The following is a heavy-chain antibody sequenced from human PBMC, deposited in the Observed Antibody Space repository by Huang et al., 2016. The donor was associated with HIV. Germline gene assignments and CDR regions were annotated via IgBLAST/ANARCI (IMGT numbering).Heavy chain of an antibody. CDR1: GYTFTGYY. Sequence: QVQLVQSGAEVKKPGASVKVSCKASGYTFTGYYMHWVRQAPGQGREWMGWINPNSGGTNYAQKVQGRVTMTRDTSSSTAYMELSRLRSDDTAVYYCAAGVVPAADYYYYYGMDVWGQGTTVTVSS. V-gene: IGHV1-2*02. J-gene: IGHJ6*02. CDR2: INPNSGGT. D-gene: IGHD2-2*01. CDR3: AAGVVPAADYYYYYGMDV.